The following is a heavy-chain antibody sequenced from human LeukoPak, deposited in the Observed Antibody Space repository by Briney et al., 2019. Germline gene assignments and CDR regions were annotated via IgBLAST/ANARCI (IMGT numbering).Heavy chain of an antibody. J-gene: IGHJ4*02. CDR2: ISYDGSNK. CDR1: GFTFSSYA. V-gene: IGHV3-30*04. D-gene: IGHD3-10*01. Sequence: GGSLRRSCAASGFTFSSYAMHWVRQAPGKGLEWVAVISYDGSNKYYADSVKGRFTISRDNSKNTLYLQMNSLRAEDTAVYYCASQAPDGSGSYYPIDCWGQGTLVTVSS. CDR3: ASQAPDGSGSYYPIDC.